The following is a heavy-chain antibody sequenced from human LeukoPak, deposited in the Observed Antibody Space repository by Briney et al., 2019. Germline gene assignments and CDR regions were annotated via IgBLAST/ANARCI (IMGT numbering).Heavy chain of an antibody. CDR2: IYDSAST. D-gene: IGHD5-18*01. CDR1: GASVSGSAYY. Sequence: SETLSLTCTVSGASVSGSAYYWGWIRQPPGTGLEWIGNIYDSASTYYNESLEGRFTISIDTTKNQFSLKLNSVSAADTAVYYCARVGYSYSFDYWGQGTLVTVSS. J-gene: IGHJ4*02. V-gene: IGHV4-39*07. CDR3: ARVGYSYSFDY.